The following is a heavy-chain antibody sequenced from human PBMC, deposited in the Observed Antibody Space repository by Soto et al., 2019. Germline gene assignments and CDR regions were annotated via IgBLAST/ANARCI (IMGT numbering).Heavy chain of an antibody. CDR1: GYSFTSYW. CDR3: ARCDSSGWYDALGFSTAPEY. J-gene: IGHJ4*02. D-gene: IGHD6-19*01. V-gene: IGHV5-51*01. Sequence: GESLKISCKGSGYSFTSYWIGWVRQMPGKGLEWMGIIYPGDSDTRYSPSFQGQVTISADKSISTAYLQWSSLKASDTAMYYCARCDSSGWYDALGFSTAPEYWGQGTLVTVSS. CDR2: IYPGDSDT.